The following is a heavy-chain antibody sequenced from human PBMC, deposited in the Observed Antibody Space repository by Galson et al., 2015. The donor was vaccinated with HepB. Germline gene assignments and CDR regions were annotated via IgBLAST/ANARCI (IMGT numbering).Heavy chain of an antibody. Sequence: SLRLSCAASEFKFDDYALHWVRQVPGKGLQWVSGISWYSRNIGYADSVKGRFTISRDNAKHSLYLQMNSLTTEDTALYYCTKAAIAMAPPYYMDVWGKGTTVTVSS. D-gene: IGHD6-19*01. CDR3: TKAAIAMAPPYYMDV. J-gene: IGHJ6*03. CDR1: EFKFDDYA. CDR2: ISWYSRNI. V-gene: IGHV3-9*01.